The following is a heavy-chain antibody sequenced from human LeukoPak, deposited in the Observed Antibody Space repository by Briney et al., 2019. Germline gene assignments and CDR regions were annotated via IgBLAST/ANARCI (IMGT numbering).Heavy chain of an antibody. Sequence: PGASLRLSCAASGFTFSSYAMSWVRQAPGKGLEWVSAISGSGGSTCYADSVKGRFTISRDNSKNTLYLQMNSLRAEDTAVYYCARDGRGAVAGTGFDYWGQGTLVTVSS. CDR1: GFTFSSYA. V-gene: IGHV3-23*01. D-gene: IGHD6-19*01. J-gene: IGHJ4*02. CDR2: ISGSGGST. CDR3: ARDGRGAVAGTGFDY.